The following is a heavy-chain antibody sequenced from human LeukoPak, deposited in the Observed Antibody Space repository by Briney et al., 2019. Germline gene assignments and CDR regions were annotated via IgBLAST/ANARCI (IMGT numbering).Heavy chain of an antibody. V-gene: IGHV4-39*07. CDR1: GGSISSYY. CDR2: IYYSGST. J-gene: IGHJ4*02. CDR3: ARDRLLWFGELDY. D-gene: IGHD3-10*01. Sequence: SETLSLTCTVSGGSISSYYWSWIRQPPGKGLEWIGSIYYSGSTYYSPSLKSRVTMSVDTSKNQISLKLSSVTAADTAVYYCARDRLLWFGELDYWGQGTLVIVSS.